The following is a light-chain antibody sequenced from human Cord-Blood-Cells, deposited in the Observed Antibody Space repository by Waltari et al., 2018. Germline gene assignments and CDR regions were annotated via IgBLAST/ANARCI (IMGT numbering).Light chain of an antibody. J-gene: IGKJ1*01. Sequence: AIRMTQSPSSLSASTGDRVTITCRASQGISSYLAWYQQKPGKAPKLLIYAASTLQSGVPSRFSGSGSGTDFTLTISCLQYEDFATYYCQQYYSYPWTFGQGTKVEI. V-gene: IGKV1-8*01. CDR2: AAS. CDR1: QGISSY. CDR3: QQYYSYPWT.